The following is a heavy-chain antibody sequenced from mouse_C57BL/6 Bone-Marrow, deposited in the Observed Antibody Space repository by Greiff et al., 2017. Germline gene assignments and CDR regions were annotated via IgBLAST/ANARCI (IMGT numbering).Heavy chain of an antibody. Sequence: VQLQQSGAELVRPGTSVKVSCKASGYAFTNYLIEWVKQRPGQGLEWIGVINPGSGGTNYNEKFKGKATLTADKSSSTAYMQLSSLTSEDSAVYFCAREAYYYGSRPFAYWGQGTLVTVAA. CDR1: GYAFTNYL. J-gene: IGHJ3*01. CDR2: INPGSGGT. V-gene: IGHV1-54*01. CDR3: AREAYYYGSRPFAY. D-gene: IGHD1-1*01.